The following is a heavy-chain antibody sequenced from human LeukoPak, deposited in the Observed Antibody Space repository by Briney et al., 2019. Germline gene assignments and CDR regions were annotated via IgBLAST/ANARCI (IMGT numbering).Heavy chain of an antibody. CDR1: GFTFSNFW. V-gene: IGHV3-74*01. CDR2: IYGDGSFT. Sequence: GGSLRLSCAASGFTFSNFWMHWVRQAPGKGLVWVALIYGDGSFTRYADSVKGRFTISRDNSKNTLYLQMNSLRAEDTAVYYCAKDTYGDNWGQGTLVTVSS. CDR3: AKDTYGDN. D-gene: IGHD4-17*01. J-gene: IGHJ4*02.